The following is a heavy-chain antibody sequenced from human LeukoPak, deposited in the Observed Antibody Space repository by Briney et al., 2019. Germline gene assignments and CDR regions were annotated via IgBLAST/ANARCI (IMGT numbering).Heavy chain of an antibody. V-gene: IGHV4-34*01. CDR1: GGSFSGHY. CDR2: IKHSGST. D-gene: IGHD6-6*01. Sequence: SETLSLTCVVYGGSFSGHYWSWIRQPPGKGLEWIGEIKHSGSTNYNPSLKSRVTISVDTSKNLFSLKLTSETAADTAVYYCAREYSTSSTAFDIWGQGTMVSVSS. J-gene: IGHJ3*02. CDR3: AREYSTSSTAFDI.